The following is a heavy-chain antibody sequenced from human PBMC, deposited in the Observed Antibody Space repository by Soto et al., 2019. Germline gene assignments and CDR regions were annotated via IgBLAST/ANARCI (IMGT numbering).Heavy chain of an antibody. V-gene: IGHV3-33*06. J-gene: IGHJ6*02. D-gene: IGHD3-3*01. CDR2: IWYDGSNK. CDR1: GFTFSSYG. Sequence: LRLSCAASGFTFSSYGMHWVRQAPGKGLEWVAVIWYDGSNKYYADSVKGRFTISRDNSKNTLYLQMNSLRAEDTAVYYCAKGTFWSGYYPHLGQYGMDVWGQGTTVTVSS. CDR3: AKGTFWSGYYPHLGQYGMDV.